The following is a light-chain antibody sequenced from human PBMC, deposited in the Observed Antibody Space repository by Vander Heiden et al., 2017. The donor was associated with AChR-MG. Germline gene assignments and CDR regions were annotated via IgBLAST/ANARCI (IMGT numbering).Light chain of an antibody. CDR1: SVRNYF. J-gene: IGLJ1*01. Sequence: SELTQDSAVSVALGQTVRIRWQGDSVRNYFVSWYQQKQGQAPILVLYGKNNRPSGIPARFSGSRSGNTASLTITGAQAEDEADYYCNSLDRRGNHLYVFGSWTKVIVL. V-gene: IGLV3-19*01. CDR3: NSLDRRGNHLYV. CDR2: GKN.